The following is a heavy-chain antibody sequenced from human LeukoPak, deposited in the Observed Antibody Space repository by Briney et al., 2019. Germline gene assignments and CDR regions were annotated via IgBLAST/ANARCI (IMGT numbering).Heavy chain of an antibody. CDR2: ISYDGSNK. CDR1: GFTFSSYG. V-gene: IGHV3-30*03. J-gene: IGHJ3*02. D-gene: IGHD3-10*01. Sequence: PGRSLRLSCAASGFTFSSYGMHWVRQAPGKGLEWVAVISYDGSNKYYADSVKGRFTISRDNSKNTLYLQMNSLRAEDTAVYYCARLSLWGVRGEEAFDIWGQGTMVTVSS. CDR3: ARLSLWGVRGEEAFDI.